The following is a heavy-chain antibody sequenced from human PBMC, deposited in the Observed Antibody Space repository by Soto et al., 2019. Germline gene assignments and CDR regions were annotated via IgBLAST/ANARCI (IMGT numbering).Heavy chain of an antibody. CDR1: GGTFSSYA. V-gene: IGHV1-69*01. Sequence: KVSCKASGGTFSSYAISWVRQAPGQGLEWMGGIIPIFGTANYAQKFQGRVTITADESTSTAYMELSSLRSEDTAVYYCAQGGTYGYYYYYGMDVWGQGTTVTVSS. CDR2: IIPIFGTA. J-gene: IGHJ6*02. CDR3: AQGGTYGYYYYYGMDV. D-gene: IGHD1-1*01.